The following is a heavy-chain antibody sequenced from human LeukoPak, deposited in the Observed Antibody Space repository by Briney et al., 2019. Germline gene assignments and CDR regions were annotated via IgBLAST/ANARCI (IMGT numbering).Heavy chain of an antibody. CDR2: ISWNSGSI. Sequence: GGSLRLSCAASGFTFDDYAMHWVRHAPGKGLEWVLGISWNSGSIGYADSVKGRFTISRDNAENSLYLQMNSLRAEDTALYYCAKGSSGWYQDAFDIWGQGTMVTVSS. CDR3: AKGSSGWYQDAFDI. CDR1: GFTFDDYA. V-gene: IGHV3-9*01. J-gene: IGHJ3*02. D-gene: IGHD6-19*01.